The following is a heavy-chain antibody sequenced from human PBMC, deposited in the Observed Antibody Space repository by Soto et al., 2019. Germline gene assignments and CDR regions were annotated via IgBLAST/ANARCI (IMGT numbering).Heavy chain of an antibody. Sequence: SDTLSLTCTVSGDSISSSSYYWGWIRQPPGKGLEWIGSIYYSGSTYYNPSLKSRVTISVDTSKNQFSLKLSSVTAADTAVYYCARSWEYGMDVWGQGTTVTVSS. CDR2: IYYSGST. J-gene: IGHJ6*02. V-gene: IGHV4-39*01. D-gene: IGHD1-26*01. CDR3: ARSWEYGMDV. CDR1: GDSISSSSYY.